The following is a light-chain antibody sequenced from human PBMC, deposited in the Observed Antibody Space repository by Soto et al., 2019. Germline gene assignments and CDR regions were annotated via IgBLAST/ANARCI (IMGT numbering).Light chain of an antibody. CDR2: KAS. Sequence: QISQAPSTLSGSVGDRVTITCRASQTISSWLAWYQQKPGKAPKLLIYKASTLKSGVPSRFSGSGSGTEFTLTISSLQPDDFATYYCQHYNSYSEAFGQRSKV. CDR1: QTISSW. J-gene: IGKJ1*01. V-gene: IGKV1-5*03. CDR3: QHYNSYSEA.